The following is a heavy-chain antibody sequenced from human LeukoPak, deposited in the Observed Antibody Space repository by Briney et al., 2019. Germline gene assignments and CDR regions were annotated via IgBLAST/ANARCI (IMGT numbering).Heavy chain of an antibody. D-gene: IGHD1-26*01. J-gene: IGHJ4*02. V-gene: IGHV4-39*07. CDR3: ATTTIRLGY. Sequence: SETLSLTCTVSGVSISSYYWGWIRQPPGKGLEWIGSIYYSGGTYYNPSLKSRVTISVDTSKNQFSLKLSSVTAADTAVYYCATTTIRLGYWGQGTLVTVSS. CDR2: IYYSGGT. CDR1: GVSISSYY.